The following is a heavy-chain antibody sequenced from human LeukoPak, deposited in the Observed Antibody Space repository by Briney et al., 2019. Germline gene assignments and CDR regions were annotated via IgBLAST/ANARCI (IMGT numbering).Heavy chain of an antibody. Sequence: ASVKVSCKASGYTFTSYGISWVRQAPGQGLEWMGWISAYNGNTNYAQKLQGRVTMTTDTSTSTAYMELRSLRSDDTAVYYCARVPPFDDYVWGSYPLDYWGQGTLVTVSS. CDR2: ISAYNGNT. D-gene: IGHD3-16*02. CDR1: GYTFTSYG. J-gene: IGHJ4*02. V-gene: IGHV1-18*01. CDR3: ARVPPFDDYVWGSYPLDY.